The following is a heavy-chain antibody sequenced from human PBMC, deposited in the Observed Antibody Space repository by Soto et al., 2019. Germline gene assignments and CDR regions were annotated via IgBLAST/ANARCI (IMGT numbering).Heavy chain of an antibody. CDR1: GGSISSSSYY. D-gene: IGHD4-17*01. Sequence: PSETLSLTCTVSGGSISSSSYYWGWIRQPPGKGLEWIGSIYYSGGTYYNPSLKSRVTISVDTSKNQFSLKLSPVAAADTAVYYCARLETTVKHWFDPWGQGTLVTVSS. J-gene: IGHJ5*02. CDR3: ARLETTVKHWFDP. CDR2: IYYSGGT. V-gene: IGHV4-39*01.